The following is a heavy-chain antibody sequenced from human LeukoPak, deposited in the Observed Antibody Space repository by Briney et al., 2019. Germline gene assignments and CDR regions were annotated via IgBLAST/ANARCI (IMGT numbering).Heavy chain of an antibody. D-gene: IGHD5-18*01. CDR2: ISAYNGNT. J-gene: IGHJ5*02. CDR1: GYTFTSYG. V-gene: IGHV1-18*01. CDR3: ARGRGYSYGHHRYFDWFDP. Sequence: SVKVSCKASGYTFTSYGISWVRQAPGQGLEWMGWISAYNGNTNYAQKLQGRVTMTTDTSTSTAYMELRSLRSDDTAVYYCARGRGYSYGHHRYFDWFDPWGQGTLVTVSS.